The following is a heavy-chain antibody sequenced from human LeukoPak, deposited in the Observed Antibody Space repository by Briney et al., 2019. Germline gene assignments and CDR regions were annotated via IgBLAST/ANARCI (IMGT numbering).Heavy chain of an antibody. Sequence: PGGSLRLSCAASGFTFSSYGMHWVRQAPGKGLEWVAFIRYDGSNKYYADSVKGRFTISRDNSKNTLYLQMNSLRAEDTAVYYCARLAVVGDAFDIWGQGTMVTVSS. D-gene: IGHD2-2*01. V-gene: IGHV3-30*02. CDR2: IRYDGSNK. CDR1: GFTFSSYG. CDR3: ARLAVVGDAFDI. J-gene: IGHJ3*02.